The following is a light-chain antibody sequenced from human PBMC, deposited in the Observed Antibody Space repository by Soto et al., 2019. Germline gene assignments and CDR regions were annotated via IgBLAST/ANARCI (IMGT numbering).Light chain of an antibody. CDR2: DAS. Sequence: EIVLTQSPATLSLSPGERATLSCRASQRVSSYLAWYQQKPGQAPRLLIYDASNRATGIPARFSGSGSGTDFTLTISSLEPEDFAAYYCQQRSNWLVTFGGGTKVEIK. J-gene: IGKJ4*01. V-gene: IGKV3-11*01. CDR1: QRVSSY. CDR3: QQRSNWLVT.